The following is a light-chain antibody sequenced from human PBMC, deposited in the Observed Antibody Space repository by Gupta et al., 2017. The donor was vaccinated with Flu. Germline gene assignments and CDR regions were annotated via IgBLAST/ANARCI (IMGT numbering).Light chain of an antibody. CDR1: QSVSGY. Sequence: EIVVTQSPATLSVSPGERATLSCRASQSVSGYLAWYQQKPGQAPKLLMYDAFNRATDIPARFSGSGSGTEFTLTISSLEPEDFAVYYCQQGRNWLFTFGHGTKVDIK. J-gene: IGKJ3*01. CDR3: QQGRNWLFT. CDR2: DAF. V-gene: IGKV3-11*01.